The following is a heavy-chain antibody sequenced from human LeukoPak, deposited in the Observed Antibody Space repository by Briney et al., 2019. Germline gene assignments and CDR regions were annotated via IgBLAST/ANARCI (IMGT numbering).Heavy chain of an antibody. Sequence: SQTLSLTCAISGDSVSSNSAAWNWIRRSPSRGLEWLGRTYYRSKWYNDYAVSVKSRITINPDTSKNQFSLQLNSVTPEDTAVYYCARDHPYNWNDHNWFDPWGQGTLVTVSS. CDR1: GDSVSSNSAA. CDR3: ARDHPYNWNDHNWFDP. V-gene: IGHV6-1*01. D-gene: IGHD1-20*01. J-gene: IGHJ5*02. CDR2: TYYRSKWYN.